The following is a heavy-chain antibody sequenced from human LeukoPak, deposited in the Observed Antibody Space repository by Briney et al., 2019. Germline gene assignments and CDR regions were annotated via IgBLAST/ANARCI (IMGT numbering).Heavy chain of an antibody. CDR3: VAWSGGSH. CDR1: GFSVSSNY. Sequence: GALSLSCAASGFSVSSNYMSWVRQAPGKGLEWVSVIYSSGSTYYADSVKGRFTISRDNTQNSLFLQMNSLRAEDTAMYYCVAWSGGSHWGQGTLVTVSS. V-gene: IGHV3-53*01. D-gene: IGHD3-3*01. CDR2: IYSSGST. J-gene: IGHJ4*02.